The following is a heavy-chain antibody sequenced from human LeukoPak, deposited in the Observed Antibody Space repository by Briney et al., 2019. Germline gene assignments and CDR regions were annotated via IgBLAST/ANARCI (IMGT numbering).Heavy chain of an antibody. V-gene: IGHV4-4*09. CDR3: ARQRFGVVTH. J-gene: IGHJ4*02. CDR1: GGSISSYY. D-gene: IGHD3-3*01. Sequence: PSETLSLTCTVSGGSISSYYLSWIRQPPGKGPEGIGYIYTSGSTNYNPSLKSRVTISVDTSKNQFSLKLSSVTAADTAVYYCARQRFGVVTHWGQGTLVTVSS. CDR2: IYTSGST.